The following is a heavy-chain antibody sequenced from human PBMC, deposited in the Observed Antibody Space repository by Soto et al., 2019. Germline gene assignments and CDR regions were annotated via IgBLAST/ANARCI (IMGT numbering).Heavy chain of an antibody. V-gene: IGHV4-59*08. D-gene: IGHD5-12*01. Sequence: SETLSLTCTVSGGSISSYYWSWIRQPPGKGLEWIGYIYYSGSTNYNPSLKSRVTISVDTSKNQFSLTVTSVTAADTAVYYCGRRIVATETFDYWGQGTLVTVSS. CDR2: IYYSGST. CDR3: GRRIVATETFDY. J-gene: IGHJ4*02. CDR1: GGSISSYY.